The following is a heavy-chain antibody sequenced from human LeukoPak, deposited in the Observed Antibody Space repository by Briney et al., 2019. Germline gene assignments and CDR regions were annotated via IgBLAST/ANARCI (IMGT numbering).Heavy chain of an antibody. V-gene: IGHV4-39*01. J-gene: IGHJ4*02. CDR3: ARRSGTSAAILYYFDY. Sequence: GSLRLSCAASGFTFSGYSMNWVRQPPGKGLEWIGSIYYSGSTYYNPSLKSRVTISVDTSKNQFSLKLSSVTAADTAVYYCARRSGTSAAILYYFDYWGQGTLVTVSS. D-gene: IGHD2-2*01. CDR1: GFTFSGYSMN. CDR2: IYYSGST.